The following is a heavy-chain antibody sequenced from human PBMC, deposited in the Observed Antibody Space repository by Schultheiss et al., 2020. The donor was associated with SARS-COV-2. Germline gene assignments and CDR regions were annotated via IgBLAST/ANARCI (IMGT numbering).Heavy chain of an antibody. J-gene: IGHJ4*02. CDR2: ISGSGGST. D-gene: IGHD6-13*01. CDR1: RFSFSGSW. V-gene: IGHV3-23*01. CDR3: AKYLRAAAGTPYFDY. Sequence: GGSLRLSCEASRFSFSGSWMKWVRQAPGKGLEWVSAISGSGGSTYYADSVKGRFTISRDNSKNTLYLQMNSLRAEDTAVYYCAKYLRAAAGTPYFDYWGQGTLVTVSS.